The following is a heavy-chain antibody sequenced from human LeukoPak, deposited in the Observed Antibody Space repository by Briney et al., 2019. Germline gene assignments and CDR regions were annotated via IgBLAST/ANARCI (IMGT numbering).Heavy chain of an antibody. V-gene: IGHV1-18*01. Sequence: GASVKVSCKASGYTFNTYGITWVRQAPGQGLEWMGWISGYNGKTKYAQKLQDRVAMTTDTSTTTAYMELRSLRSDDTAVYYCARRAAGATTRSFDYWGQGTLVTVSS. J-gene: IGHJ4*02. CDR1: GYTFNTYG. D-gene: IGHD1-26*01. CDR3: ARRAAGATTRSFDY. CDR2: ISGYNGKT.